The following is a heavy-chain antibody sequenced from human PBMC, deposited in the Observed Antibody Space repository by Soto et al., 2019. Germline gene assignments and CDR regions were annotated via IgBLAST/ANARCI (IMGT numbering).Heavy chain of an antibody. V-gene: IGHV3-74*01. CDR1: GFAFSSYL. Sequence: SLRLSCAASGFAFSSYLMHWVRHTPGKGPVWVSRIYNDGSRTAYADSVKGRFTISRDNAKNTMYLQMSSLTVEDTAVYYCARDLSGDTTPYFDLWGQGTLVTVSS. CDR3: ARDLSGDTTPYFDL. CDR2: IYNDGSRT. D-gene: IGHD1-1*01. J-gene: IGHJ4*02.